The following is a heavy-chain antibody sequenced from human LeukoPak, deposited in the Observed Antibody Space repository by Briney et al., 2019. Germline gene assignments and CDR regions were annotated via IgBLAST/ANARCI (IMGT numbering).Heavy chain of an antibody. D-gene: IGHD3-10*01. CDR2: ISYDGSNK. CDR1: GFTFSSYA. CDR3: ARGVFKSTYYYGSGSPGDV. Sequence: PGGSLRLSCAASGFTFSSYAMHWVRQAPGKGLEWVAIISYDGSNKDYADSVKGRFTISRENAKNSLYLQMNSLRAEDTAVYYCARGVFKSTYYYGSGSPGDVWGQGTTVTVSS. V-gene: IGHV3-30*14. J-gene: IGHJ6*02.